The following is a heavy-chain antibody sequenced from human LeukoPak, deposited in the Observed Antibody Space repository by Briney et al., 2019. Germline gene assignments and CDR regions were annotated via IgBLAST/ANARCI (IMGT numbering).Heavy chain of an antibody. D-gene: IGHD1-26*01. J-gene: IGHJ3*01. CDR1: GFRFPDYA. CDR2: ISSRNGDT. CDR3: AKDRGLYSGVFAFDF. Sequence: GGSLRLSCTASGFRFPDYAMTWVRQAPGKGLEWVSSISSRNGDTFYSASVEGRFTISRDDSRNTLYLQMNTLRAADTAIYYCAKDRGLYSGVFAFDFWGQGALVTVSS. V-gene: IGHV3-23*01.